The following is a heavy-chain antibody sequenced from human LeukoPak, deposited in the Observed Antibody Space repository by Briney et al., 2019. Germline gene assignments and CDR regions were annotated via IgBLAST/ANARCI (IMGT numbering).Heavy chain of an antibody. D-gene: IGHD1-1*01. Sequence: GGSLRLSCAASGFTFSNSWMSWVRQAPGKELEWGANIKEDGSEKYYVDSVKGRFSISRDNAKKSLYLQMNSLRAEDTAVYYCATYTNWVAGDVWGQGTTVSVSS. J-gene: IGHJ6*02. CDR3: ATYTNWVAGDV. CDR1: GFTFSNSW. CDR2: IKEDGSEK. V-gene: IGHV3-7*01.